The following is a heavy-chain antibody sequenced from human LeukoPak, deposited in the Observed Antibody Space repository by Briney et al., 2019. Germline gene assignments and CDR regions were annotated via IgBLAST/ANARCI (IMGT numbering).Heavy chain of an antibody. D-gene: IGHD4-11*01. CDR1: GYTFTGYY. CDR2: INPNSGGT. CDR3: AQLTTRYYYYYMDV. J-gene: IGHJ6*03. V-gene: IGHV1-2*06. Sequence: ASVKVSCKASGYTFTGYYMHWVRQAPGQGLEWMGRINPNSGGTNYAQKFQGRVTMTRDTSISTAYMELSRLRSDDTAVYYCAQLTTRYYYYYMDVWGKGTTVTVSS.